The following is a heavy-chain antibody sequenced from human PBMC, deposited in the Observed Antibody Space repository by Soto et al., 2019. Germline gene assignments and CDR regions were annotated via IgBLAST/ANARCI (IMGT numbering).Heavy chain of an antibody. CDR3: VRDDAFDL. J-gene: IGHJ3*01. CDR1: GFTFDAYP. Sequence: EVQLVESGGGLVQPGRSLSRSCAASGFTFDAYPMHWVRQAPGKGLEWVAGLAWDGGSIEYVDSVEGRFTVSRDNAKHSLYLQMSSRRDEDTALYYCVRDDAFDLWGQGTQVTVSS. CDR2: LAWDGGSI. V-gene: IGHV3-9*01.